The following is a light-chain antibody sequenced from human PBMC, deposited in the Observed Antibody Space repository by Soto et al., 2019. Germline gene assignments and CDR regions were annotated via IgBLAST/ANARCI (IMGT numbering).Light chain of an antibody. J-gene: IGLJ2*01. Sequence: QAVVTQSPSASASLGASVKLTCTLSSGHSSYATAWHQQQPEKGPRYLMKLNSDGSHSKGDGIPDRFSGSSSGAERYLTISSLQSEDEADYYCQTWDTGIRVFGGGTKVTVL. CDR3: QTWDTGIRV. CDR1: SGHSSYA. V-gene: IGLV4-69*01. CDR2: LNSDGSH.